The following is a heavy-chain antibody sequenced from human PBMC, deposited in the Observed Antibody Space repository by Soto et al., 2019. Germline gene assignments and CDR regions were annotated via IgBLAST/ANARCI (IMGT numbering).Heavy chain of an antibody. Sequence: GGSLRLSCAASGFTFSSYSMNWVRQAPGKGLEWVSYISSSSSTIYYADSVKGRFTISRDNAKNSLYLQMNSLIDEDTAVYYCAREIYDSSGYYDAFDIWGQGTMVTVSS. CDR3: AREIYDSSGYYDAFDI. J-gene: IGHJ3*02. CDR2: ISSSSSTI. V-gene: IGHV3-48*02. D-gene: IGHD3-22*01. CDR1: GFTFSSYS.